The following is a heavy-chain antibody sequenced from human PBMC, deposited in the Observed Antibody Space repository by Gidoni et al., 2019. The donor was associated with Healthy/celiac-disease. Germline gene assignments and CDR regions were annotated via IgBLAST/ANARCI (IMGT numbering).Heavy chain of an antibody. Sequence: QLQLQASGPGRAQPSETLSPTCTVSGGTISSRSYYWVWIRQPPGKGLEWIVSIYSRGSTYYHPSLKSRVTISVDTSKNQFSLKLSSVTAADTAVYYCARDRGYSYGYGYWGQGTLVTVSS. CDR2: IYSRGST. J-gene: IGHJ4*02. CDR1: GGTISSRSYY. CDR3: ARDRGYSYGYGY. D-gene: IGHD5-18*01. V-gene: IGHV4-39*07.